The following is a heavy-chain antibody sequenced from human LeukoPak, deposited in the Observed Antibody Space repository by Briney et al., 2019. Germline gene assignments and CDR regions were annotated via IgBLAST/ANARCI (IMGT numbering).Heavy chain of an antibody. V-gene: IGHV3-30*03. J-gene: IGHJ4*02. CDR1: GFPFSGYG. CDR3: ATEYDNLDDYFDY. CDR2: ISSDGSKK. Sequence: GRSLRLSCTASGFPFSGYGMHWVRQAPGKGPEWVAAISSDGSKKDYADSVKGRFSISRDKSKNTLYLQMNSLRPEDTAVYYCATEYDNLDDYFDYWGQGTLVFVSS. D-gene: IGHD1-1*01.